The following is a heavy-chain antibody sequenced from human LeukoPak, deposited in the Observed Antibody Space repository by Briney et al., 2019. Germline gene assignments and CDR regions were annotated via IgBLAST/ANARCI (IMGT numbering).Heavy chain of an antibody. CDR1: GFTFSSYW. Sequence: PGGSLRLSCAASGFTFSSYWMHWVRQAPGKGLVWVSRIKSDGSSTRYADSVKGRFTISRDNAKNTLYLQMNSLRAEDTAVYYCVRDTLYCSGGYCYFDYWGQGTLVTVSS. CDR3: VRDTLYCSGGYCYFDY. D-gene: IGHD2-15*01. J-gene: IGHJ4*02. CDR2: IKSDGSST. V-gene: IGHV3-74*01.